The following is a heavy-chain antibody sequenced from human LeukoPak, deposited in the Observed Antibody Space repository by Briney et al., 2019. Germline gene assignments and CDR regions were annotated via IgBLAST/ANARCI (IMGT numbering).Heavy chain of an antibody. J-gene: IGHJ4*02. CDR1: GGSISSGSYY. CDR2: IYTSGST. V-gene: IGHV4-61*02. Sequence: SQTLSLTCTVSGGSISSGSYYWSWIRQPAGKGLEWIGRIYTSGSTNYNPSLKSRVTISVDTSKNQFSLKLSSVTAADTAVYYCARGGRAHFDYWGQGTLVTVSS. CDR3: ARGGRAHFDY. D-gene: IGHD1-26*01.